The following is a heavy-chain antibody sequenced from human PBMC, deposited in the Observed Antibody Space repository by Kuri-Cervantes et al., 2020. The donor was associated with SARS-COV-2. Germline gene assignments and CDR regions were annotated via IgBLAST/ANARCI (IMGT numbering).Heavy chain of an antibody. D-gene: IGHD6-19*01. Sequence: GSLRLPCAVYGGSFSGYYWSWIRQPPGKGLEWIGEINHSGSTNYNPSLKSRVTISVDTSKNQFSLKLNSVTAADTAVYYCARGRRTFYSRGWLGGFDPWGQGTRVTVSS. J-gene: IGHJ5*02. CDR2: INHSGST. V-gene: IGHV4-34*01. CDR3: ARGRRTFYSRGWLGGFDP. CDR1: GGSFSGYY.